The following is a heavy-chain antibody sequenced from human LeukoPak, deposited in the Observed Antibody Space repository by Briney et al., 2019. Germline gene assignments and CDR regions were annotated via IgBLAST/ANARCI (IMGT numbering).Heavy chain of an antibody. V-gene: IGHV3-30*04. D-gene: IGHD6-19*01. CDR1: GFTFSSYA. CDR3: ARDHQQWLAGTPNDY. CDR2: ISYDGRNK. Sequence: GGSLRLSCAASGFTFSSYAMHWVRQAPGKGLEWVAVISYDGRNKYYADSVKGRFTISRDNSKNTLYLQMNSLRAEDTAVYYCARDHQQWLAGTPNDYWGQGTLVTVSS. J-gene: IGHJ4*02.